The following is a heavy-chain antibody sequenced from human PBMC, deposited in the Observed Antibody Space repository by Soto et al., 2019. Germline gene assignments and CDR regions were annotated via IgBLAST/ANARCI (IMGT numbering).Heavy chain of an antibody. D-gene: IGHD3-10*01. CDR3: ARVGYTMVRGVIITSYYYGMDV. CDR2: IWYDGSNK. CDR1: GFTFSSYG. V-gene: IGHV3-33*01. Sequence: QVQLVESGGGVVQPGRSLRLSCAASGFTFSSYGMHWVRQAPGKGLEWVAVIWYDGSNKYYADSVKGRFTISRDNSKNTLNLQMNSLRAEDTAVYYCARVGYTMVRGVIITSYYYGMDVWGQGTTVTVSS. J-gene: IGHJ6*02.